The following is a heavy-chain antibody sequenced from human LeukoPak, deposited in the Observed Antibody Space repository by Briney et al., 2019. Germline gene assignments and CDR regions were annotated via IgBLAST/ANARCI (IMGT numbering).Heavy chain of an antibody. D-gene: IGHD6-13*01. Sequence: GASVKVSCKASGGTFSSYAISWVRQAPGQGLEWMGGIIPIFGTANYAQKFQGRVTITADESTSTAYMELSSLRSEDTAVYYCARVVGAAAGYYYYYMDVWGKGTTVTVSS. J-gene: IGHJ6*03. V-gene: IGHV1-69*13. CDR1: GGTFSSYA. CDR3: ARVVGAAAGYYYYYMDV. CDR2: IIPIFGTA.